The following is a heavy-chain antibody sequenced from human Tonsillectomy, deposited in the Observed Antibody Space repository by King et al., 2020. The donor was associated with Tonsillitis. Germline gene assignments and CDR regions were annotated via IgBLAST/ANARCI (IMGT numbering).Heavy chain of an antibody. CDR1: GFTFRDHA. D-gene: IGHD1-26*01. V-gene: IGHV3-49*03. CDR2: IRSKVYGGTT. J-gene: IGHJ6*02. CDR3: GRGPTTPFMNYFGTDL. Sequence: DVQLVESGGGLAQPGRSLRLSCITSGFTFRDHAMTWFRQAPGKGLEWVGMIRSKVYGGTTEYAASVKGRFTISREDSKSIAYLQMNGLRTEDTAVYYSGRGPTTPFMNYFGTDLWGQGTTVTVSS.